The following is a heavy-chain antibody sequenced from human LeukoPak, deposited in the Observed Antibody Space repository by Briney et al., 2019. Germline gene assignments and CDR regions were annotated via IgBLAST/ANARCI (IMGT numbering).Heavy chain of an antibody. D-gene: IGHD3-10*01. V-gene: IGHV1-18*01. CDR3: ARSMVLVRGGEPLGMDV. CDR2: ISAYNGNT. J-gene: IGHJ6*02. CDR1: GYTFTSYG. Sequence: ASVKVSCKASGYTFTSYGISWVRQAPGQGLEWMGWISAYNGNTNYAQKLQGRVTMTTDTSTSTAYMELRSLRSDDTAVYYCARSMVLVRGGEPLGMDVWGQGTTVTVSS.